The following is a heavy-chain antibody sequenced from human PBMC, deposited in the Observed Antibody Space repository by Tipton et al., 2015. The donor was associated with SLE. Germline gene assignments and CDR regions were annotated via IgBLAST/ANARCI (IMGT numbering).Heavy chain of an antibody. D-gene: IGHD3-10*01. CDR2: ISGSGGGR. J-gene: IGHJ6*03. Sequence: SLRLSCAASGFTFTSFAMNWVRQAPGKGLEWVSSISGSGGGRYYADSVKGRFTISRDTSKNTLYLQMNSLRVDDTAVYYCARGNYASESYYRLYMDVWGKGTTVTVSS. CDR1: GFTFTSFA. CDR3: ARGNYASESYYRLYMDV. V-gene: IGHV3-23*01.